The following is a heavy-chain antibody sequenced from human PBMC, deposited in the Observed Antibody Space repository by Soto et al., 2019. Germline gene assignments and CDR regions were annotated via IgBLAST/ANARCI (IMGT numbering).Heavy chain of an antibody. CDR1: GGTFDSNA. CDR3: AREGLPFGTGAVGGAFDI. CDR2: IIPIFGTI. V-gene: IGHV1-69*12. Sequence: QVQLVQSGTEVRKPGSSVKVSCKASGGTFDSNAISWVRLAPGQGLEWMGGIIPIFGTINNAQKFQDRVTITADESANIVYMELSSLRSEDTAIYYCAREGLPFGTGAVGGAFDIWGQGTLVTVSS. J-gene: IGHJ3*02. D-gene: IGHD5-18*01.